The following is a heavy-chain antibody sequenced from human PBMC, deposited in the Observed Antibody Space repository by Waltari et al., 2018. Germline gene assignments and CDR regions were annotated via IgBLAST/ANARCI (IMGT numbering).Heavy chain of an antibody. CDR3: AHTSTSYCSGGSCYGTLVDP. CDR2: IYWNDDK. J-gene: IGHJ5*02. V-gene: IGHV2-5*01. Sequence: QITLKESGPTLVKHTQTLTLTCTFSGFSLSTSGVGVGWIRQPPGKALEWLALIYWNDDKRYSPSLKSRLTITKDTSKNQVVLTMTNMDPVDTATYYCAHTSTSYCSGGSCYGTLVDPWGQGTLVTVSS. CDR1: GFSLSTSGVG. D-gene: IGHD2-15*01.